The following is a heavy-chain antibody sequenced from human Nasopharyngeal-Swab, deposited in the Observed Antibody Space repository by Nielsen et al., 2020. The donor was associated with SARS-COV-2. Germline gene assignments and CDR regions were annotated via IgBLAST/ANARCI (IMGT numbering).Heavy chain of an antibody. D-gene: IGHD6-13*01. CDR2: IYYSGST. CDR3: ARDGYSSSRTLDY. J-gene: IGHJ4*02. Sequence: RQAPGKGLERIGYIYYSGSTNYNPSLKSRVTISVDTSKNQFSLKLSSVTAADTAVYYCARDGYSSSRTLDYWGQGTLVTVSS. V-gene: IGHV4-59*01.